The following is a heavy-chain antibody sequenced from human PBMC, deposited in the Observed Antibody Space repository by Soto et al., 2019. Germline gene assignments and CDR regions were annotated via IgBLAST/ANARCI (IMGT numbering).Heavy chain of an antibody. J-gene: IGHJ4*02. CDR2: IGVAGDT. CDR3: ASGGGGSSWYEGGSRIDY. V-gene: IGHV3-13*01. CDR1: GFTFSSYD. D-gene: IGHD6-13*01. Sequence: ESGGGLVQPGGSLRLSCAASGFTFSSYDMHWVRQVAGKGLEWVSAIGVAGDTYYPDSVKGRFTISRENAKNSLYLQMNSLRDEDTAVYYCASGGGGSSWYEGGSRIDYWGQGTLVTVSS.